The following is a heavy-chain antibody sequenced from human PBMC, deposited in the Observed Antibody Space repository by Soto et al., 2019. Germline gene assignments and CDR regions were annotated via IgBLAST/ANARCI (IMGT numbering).Heavy chain of an antibody. D-gene: IGHD3-10*02. CDR3: ASANVFGESYV. J-gene: IGHJ6*02. CDR1: GYSFTSHG. V-gene: IGHV1-18*01. Sequence: QVQLVQSGAEVKKPGASVKVSCKASGYSFTSHGISWVRQAPGQGLEWMGWISAYNGNTNYAQKLQGRVTLTTDTTTCTAYMELRSLSSDDTAVYYCASANVFGESYVWGQGSTGTAS. CDR2: ISAYNGNT.